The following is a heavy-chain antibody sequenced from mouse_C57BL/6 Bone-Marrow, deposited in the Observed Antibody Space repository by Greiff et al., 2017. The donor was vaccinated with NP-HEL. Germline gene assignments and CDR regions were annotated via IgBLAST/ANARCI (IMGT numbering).Heavy chain of an antibody. D-gene: IGHD1-1*01. Sequence: QVQLKQSGAELARPGASVKMSCKASGYTFTSYTMHWVKQRPGQGLEWIGYINPSSGYTKYNQKFKDKATLTADKSSSTAYMQLSSLTSEDSAVYYCARERDYGSSPAWFAYWGQGTLVTVSA. J-gene: IGHJ3*01. CDR3: ARERDYGSSPAWFAY. CDR1: GYTFTSYT. V-gene: IGHV1-4*01. CDR2: INPSSGYT.